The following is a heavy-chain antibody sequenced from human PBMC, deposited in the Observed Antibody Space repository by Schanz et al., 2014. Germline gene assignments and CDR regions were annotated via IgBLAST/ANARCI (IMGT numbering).Heavy chain of an antibody. Sequence: EVQLVESEGGLVQPGGSLRLSCEGSGFSFSDYWMGWVRQAPGKGLEWVANIKKDGSENYYVDSVKGRFTLSRDNAKNSMYLQMNSLRVEDTAVYYCARDPNSVNEIDYWGQGTLVTVSS. CDR3: ARDPNSVNEIDY. CDR2: IKKDGSEN. CDR1: GFSFSDYW. V-gene: IGHV3-7*03. D-gene: IGHD5-12*01. J-gene: IGHJ4*02.